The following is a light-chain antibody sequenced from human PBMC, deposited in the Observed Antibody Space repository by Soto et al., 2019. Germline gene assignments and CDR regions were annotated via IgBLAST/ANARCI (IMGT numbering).Light chain of an antibody. CDR1: QSISSY. CDR3: QQSYSTPGLFT. Sequence: DIQMTQSPSSLSASVGDRVTNTCRASQSISSYLNWYQQKPGKAPKLLIYAASSLQSGVPSRFSGSGSGTDFTLTISSLQPEDFATYYCQQSYSTPGLFTFGPGTKADIK. J-gene: IGKJ3*01. V-gene: IGKV1-39*01. CDR2: AAS.